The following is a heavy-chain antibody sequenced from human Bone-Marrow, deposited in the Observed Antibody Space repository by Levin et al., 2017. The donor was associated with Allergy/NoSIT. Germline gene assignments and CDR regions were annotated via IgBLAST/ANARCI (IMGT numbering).Heavy chain of an antibody. V-gene: IGHV3-30*18. CDR2: ISYDGSNI. D-gene: IGHD4-17*01. Sequence: PGGSLRLSCAASGFTFSSYGMHWVRQAPGKGLEWVAVISYDGSNIYYADSVKGRFTISRDNSKNTLYLQINSLRAEDTAVYYCAKAAKTTYSNYYFDYWGQGTLVIVSS. CDR1: GFTFSSYG. CDR3: AKAAKTTYSNYYFDY. J-gene: IGHJ4*02.